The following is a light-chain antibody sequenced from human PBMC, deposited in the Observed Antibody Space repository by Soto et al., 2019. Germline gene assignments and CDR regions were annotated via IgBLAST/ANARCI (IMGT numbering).Light chain of an antibody. CDR3: EQYNTYFSIS. V-gene: IGKV1-5*03. Sequence: DILMSQSPSAVSASVADRVTITFRASQTISTWVAWYQQKPGKAPKLLIYKAISLERGVPARFSGSGSGTEFTLTLSGLHPHNFASYYSEQYNTYFSISFGGGTKVDI. CDR2: KAI. J-gene: IGKJ4*01. CDR1: QTISTW.